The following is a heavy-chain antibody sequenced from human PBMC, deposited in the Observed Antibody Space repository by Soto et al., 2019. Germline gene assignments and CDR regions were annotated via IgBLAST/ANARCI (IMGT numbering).Heavy chain of an antibody. CDR2: INHSGST. D-gene: IGHD2-2*01. V-gene: IGHV4-34*01. CDR1: GWSFSGYY. Sequence: QVQLQQWGAGLLKPSETLSLTCAVYGWSFSGYYWSWIRQPPGKGLEWIGEINHSGSTNYNPSLKSRVTISVDTSKNQFSLKLSSVTAADTAVYYCATGRVPAAINNWFDPWGQGTLVTVSS. J-gene: IGHJ5*02. CDR3: ATGRVPAAINNWFDP.